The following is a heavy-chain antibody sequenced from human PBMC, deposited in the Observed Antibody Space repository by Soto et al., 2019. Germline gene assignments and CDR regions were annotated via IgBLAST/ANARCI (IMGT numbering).Heavy chain of an antibody. D-gene: IGHD1-26*01. CDR2: ISYDGSNK. CDR1: GFTFSSYC. CDR3: AKGCVGAADY. J-gene: IGHJ4*02. V-gene: IGHV3-30*18. Sequence: QVQLVESGGGVVQPGRSLRLSCAASGFTFSSYCMHWVRQAPGKGLEWVAVISYDGSNKYYADSVKGRFTISRDNSKNTLYLQMNSLRAEDTAVYYCAKGCVGAADYWGQGTLVTVSS.